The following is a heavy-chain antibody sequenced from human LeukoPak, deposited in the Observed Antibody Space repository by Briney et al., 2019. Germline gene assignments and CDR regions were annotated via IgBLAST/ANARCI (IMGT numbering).Heavy chain of an antibody. CDR1: GYTFTGYY. CDR2: INPNSGGT. D-gene: IGHD3-16*02. CDR3: ARVGVGGIIVMGVDY. V-gene: IGHV1-2*02. J-gene: IGHJ4*02. Sequence: ASVKVSCKASGYTFTGYYMHWVRQAPGQGLEWMGWINPNSGGTNYAQKFQGRVTMTRDTSITTVYMELSRLRSDDTAVYYCARVGVGGIIVMGVDYWGQGTLVTVSS.